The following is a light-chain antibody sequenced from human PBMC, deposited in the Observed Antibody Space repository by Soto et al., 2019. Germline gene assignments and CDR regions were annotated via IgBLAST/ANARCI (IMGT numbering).Light chain of an antibody. CDR3: SSYTSSSTLYV. V-gene: IGLV2-14*01. Sequence: QSALTQPASVSGSPGQAITISCTGTSSDVGGYNYVSWYQQHPGKAPKLMIYDVSNRPSGVSNRFSGSKSGNTASLTISGLLAEYEADYYCSSYTSSSTLYVFGTGTKLTVL. J-gene: IGLJ1*01. CDR2: DVS. CDR1: SSDVGGYNY.